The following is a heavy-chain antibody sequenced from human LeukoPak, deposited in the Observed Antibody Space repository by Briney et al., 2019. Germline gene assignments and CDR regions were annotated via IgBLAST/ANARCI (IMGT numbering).Heavy chain of an antibody. CDR3: ARGGFRGYSYGYSDY. Sequence: TGGSLRLSCAASGFPFSSYEMNWVRQAPGKGLEWVSYISSSGSTIYYADSVKGRFTISRDNTKNSLYLQMNSLRVEDTAVYYCARGGFRGYSYGYSDYWGQGTLVTVSS. D-gene: IGHD5-18*01. J-gene: IGHJ4*02. CDR1: GFPFSSYE. CDR2: ISSSGSTI. V-gene: IGHV3-48*03.